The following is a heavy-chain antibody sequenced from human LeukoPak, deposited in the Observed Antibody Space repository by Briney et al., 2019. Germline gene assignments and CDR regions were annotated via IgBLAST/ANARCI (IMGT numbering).Heavy chain of an antibody. CDR2: INPNSGGT. CDR3: ARVKITSYPTYYYYGMDV. J-gene: IGHJ6*02. Sequence: GASVKVSCKASGYTFTGYYMHGVRQAPGQGLEWMGWINPNSGGTNYAQKFQGRVTMTRDTSISTAYMELSRLRSDDTAVYYCARVKITSYPTYYYYGMDVWGQGTTVTVSS. CDR1: GYTFTGYY. V-gene: IGHV1-2*02. D-gene: IGHD2/OR15-2a*01.